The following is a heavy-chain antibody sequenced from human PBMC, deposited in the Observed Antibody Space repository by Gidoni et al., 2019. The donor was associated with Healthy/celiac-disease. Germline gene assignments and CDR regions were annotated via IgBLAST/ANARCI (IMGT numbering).Heavy chain of an antibody. CDR1: GFSLSTSGVG. V-gene: IGHV2-5*02. D-gene: IGHD2-2*01. CDR3: ARGVVPAVTNWFDP. Sequence: QITLKESGPTLVKPTQTLTLTCTFSGFSLSTSGVGVGWIRQPPGKALEWLALIYWDDDKRYSPSLKSRLTITKDTSKNQVVLTMTNMDPVDTATYYCARGVVPAVTNWFDPWGQGTLVTVSS. CDR2: IYWDDDK. J-gene: IGHJ5*02.